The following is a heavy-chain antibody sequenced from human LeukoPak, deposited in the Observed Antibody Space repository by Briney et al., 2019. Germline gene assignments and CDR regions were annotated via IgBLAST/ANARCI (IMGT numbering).Heavy chain of an antibody. CDR1: GYTFTSYY. CDR3: ARDPPGGYDSSGYYYY. Sequence: ASVKVSCKASGYTFTSYYMHWVRQAPGQGLEWMGIINPSSGSTSYAQKFQGRVTMTRDMSTSTVYMELSSLRSEDTAVYYCARDPPGGYDSSGYYYYWGQGTLVTVSS. CDR2: INPSSGST. J-gene: IGHJ4*02. D-gene: IGHD3-22*01. V-gene: IGHV1-46*01.